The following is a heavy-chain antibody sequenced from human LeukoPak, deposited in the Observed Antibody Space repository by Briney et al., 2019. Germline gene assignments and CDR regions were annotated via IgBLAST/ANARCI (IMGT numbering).Heavy chain of an antibody. CDR3: APRGDIEHSYVYEKWFDP. Sequence: SETLSLTCAVYGGSFSAYYWTWIRQPPGKGLEWIGEINHSGSSNYNSSLRSRVTISVDTSYKQFSLRLSSVTAADTAVYYCAPRGDIEHSYVYEKWFDPWGQGTRVTVSS. D-gene: IGHD5-18*01. CDR1: GGSFSAYY. V-gene: IGHV4-34*01. CDR2: INHSGSS. J-gene: IGHJ5*02.